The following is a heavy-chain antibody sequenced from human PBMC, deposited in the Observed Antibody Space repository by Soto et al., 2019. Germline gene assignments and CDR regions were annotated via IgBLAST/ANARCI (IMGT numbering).Heavy chain of an antibody. V-gene: IGHV4-59*01. CDR1: GGSISSYY. CDR2: IYYSGST. J-gene: IGHJ4*02. D-gene: IGHD5-12*01. CDR3: ARLGGYSGYPILDY. Sequence: SETLSLTCTVSGGSISSYYWSWIRQPPGKGLEWIGYIYYSGSTNYNPSLKSRVTISVDTSKNQFPLKLSSVTAADTAVYYCARLGGYSGYPILDYWGQGTLVTVSS.